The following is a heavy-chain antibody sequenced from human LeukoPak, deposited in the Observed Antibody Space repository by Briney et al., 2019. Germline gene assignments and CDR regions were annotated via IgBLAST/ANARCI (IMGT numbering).Heavy chain of an antibody. V-gene: IGHV1-46*01. D-gene: IGHD4-17*01. CDR3: ARVKKGHDYGDYGWWTRETNFDY. J-gene: IGHJ4*02. CDR2: INPSGGST. CDR1: GYTFTSYY. Sequence: ASVKVSCKASGYTFTSYYMHWVRQAPGQGLEWMGIINPSGGSTGYAQKFQGRVTMTRDTSTSTVYMELSSLRSEDTAVYYCARVKKGHDYGDYGWWTRETNFDYWGQGTLVTVSS.